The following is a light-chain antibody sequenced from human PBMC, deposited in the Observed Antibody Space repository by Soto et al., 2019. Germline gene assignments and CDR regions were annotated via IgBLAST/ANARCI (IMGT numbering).Light chain of an antibody. CDR2: GAS. Sequence: EIVLTQSPGSLSLSPGERATLSCRASQSVSSSYLAWYQQKPGQAPRLLIYGASSRATGIPDRFSGSGSGTDFTLTISRLESEDFAVYYCQQYGSSPGKTFGQGTKVDIK. CDR1: QSVSSSY. V-gene: IGKV3-20*01. J-gene: IGKJ1*01. CDR3: QQYGSSPGKT.